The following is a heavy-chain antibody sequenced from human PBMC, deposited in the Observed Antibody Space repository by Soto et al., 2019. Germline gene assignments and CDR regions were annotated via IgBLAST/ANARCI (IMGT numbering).Heavy chain of an antibody. Sequence: EVHLLQSGGGLVQPGGSLRLSCAASGFTFSSFAMTWVRQAPGAGLEWVSALTPGGETTYYIASVRGRFTISRDNARDTLYLQMNSKTAADTAVYYCAKDSPVSGNYQDSDYWGQGTLVTVSS. CDR2: LTPGGETT. CDR1: GFTFSSFA. D-gene: IGHD1-26*01. CDR3: AKDSPVSGNYQDSDY. J-gene: IGHJ4*02. V-gene: IGHV3-23*01.